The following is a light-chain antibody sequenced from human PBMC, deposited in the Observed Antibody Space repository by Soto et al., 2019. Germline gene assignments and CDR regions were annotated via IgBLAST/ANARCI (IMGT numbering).Light chain of an antibody. Sequence: EIVMTQSPATLSVSPGARAPLSCRASQSVSSNSAWYQQKPGQAPRLLIYGASTRATGIPDRFSGSGSGTDFTLTISRLDPEDFAVYYCQQYGSSPWTFGQGTRLEIK. V-gene: IGKV3-20*01. CDR1: QSVSSN. CDR3: QQYGSSPWT. CDR2: GAS. J-gene: IGKJ5*01.